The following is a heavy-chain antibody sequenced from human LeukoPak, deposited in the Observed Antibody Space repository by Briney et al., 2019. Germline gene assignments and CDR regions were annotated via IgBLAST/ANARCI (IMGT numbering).Heavy chain of an antibody. V-gene: IGHV1-8*01. D-gene: IGHD3-16*02. Sequence: ASVKVSCKASGYTFTSYDINWVRQATGQGLEWMGWMNPNSGNTGYARKFQGRVTMTRNTSISTAYMELSSLRSEDTAVYYCARAPPSSSYQFDYWGQGTLVTVSS. J-gene: IGHJ4*02. CDR1: GYTFTSYD. CDR3: ARAPPSSSYQFDY. CDR2: MNPNSGNT.